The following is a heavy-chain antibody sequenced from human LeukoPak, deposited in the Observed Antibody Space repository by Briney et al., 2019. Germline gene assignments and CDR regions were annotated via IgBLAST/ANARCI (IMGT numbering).Heavy chain of an antibody. CDR3: AKERGYGSGSYLEYFQH. J-gene: IGHJ1*01. CDR1: GFTFSSHG. V-gene: IGHV3-30*18. CDR2: IGYDGSDQ. D-gene: IGHD3-10*01. Sequence: GGSLRLPCVASGFTFSSHGMHWVRQAPGKGLEWVSVIGYDGSDQDYADSVKGRFTISRDNSKNMVYLQMNSLRAEDTAVYYCAKERGYGSGSYLEYFQHWGQGTLVTVSS.